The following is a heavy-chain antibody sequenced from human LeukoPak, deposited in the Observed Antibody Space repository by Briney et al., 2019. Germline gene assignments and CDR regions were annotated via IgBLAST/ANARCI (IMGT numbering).Heavy chain of an antibody. CDR1: GGSISSYY. CDR3: ARGHGSSSSHWFDP. J-gene: IGHJ5*02. V-gene: IGHV4-4*09. CDR2: IYTNGST. Sequence: SETLSLTCTVSGGSISSYYWSWIRQPPGKGLEWIGYIYTNGSTNYNPSLKSRVTISVDTSKNQFSLKLSSVTAADTAVYYCARGHGSSSSHWFDPWGQGTLVTVSS. D-gene: IGHD6-6*01.